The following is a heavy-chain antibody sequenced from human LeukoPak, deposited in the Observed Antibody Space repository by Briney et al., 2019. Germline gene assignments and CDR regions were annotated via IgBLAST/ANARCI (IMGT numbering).Heavy chain of an antibody. D-gene: IGHD2-15*01. Sequence: SETLSLTCTVSGGSISSSSYYWGWIRQPPGKGLEWIGSIYYSGSTYYNPSPKSRVTISVDTSKNQFSLKLSSVTAADTAVYYCARGWFRYFQHWGQGTLVTVSS. CDR1: GGSISSSSYY. V-gene: IGHV4-39*01. CDR3: ARGWFRYFQH. J-gene: IGHJ1*01. CDR2: IYYSGST.